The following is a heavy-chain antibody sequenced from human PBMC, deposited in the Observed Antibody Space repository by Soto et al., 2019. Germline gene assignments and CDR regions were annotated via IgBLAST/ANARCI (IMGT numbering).Heavy chain of an antibody. CDR3: AREYCISTSCYYDY. V-gene: IGHV1-3*01. Sequence: ASVKVSCKASGYTFTSYAVHWVRKAPGQRLEWMGWINAGNGNTKYSQKYQGRVTITRDTSASTAYMELSSLRSEDTAVYYCAREYCISTSCYYDYWGQGTLVTVSS. J-gene: IGHJ4*02. D-gene: IGHD2-2*01. CDR2: INAGNGNT. CDR1: GYTFTSYA.